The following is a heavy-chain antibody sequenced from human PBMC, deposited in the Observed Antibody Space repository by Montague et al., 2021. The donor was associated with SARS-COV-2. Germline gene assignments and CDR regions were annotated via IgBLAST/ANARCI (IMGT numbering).Heavy chain of an antibody. D-gene: IGHD6-13*01. V-gene: IGHV4-31*03. CDR1: GGSISSGGYY. Sequence: TPSLTCTVSGGSISSGGYYWSWIRQHPGKGLEWIGYIYYSGSTYYNPSLKSRVTISVDTSKNQFSLKLSSVTAADTAVYYCARAPRSIAAAGTASDYWGQGTLVTVSS. CDR3: ARAPRSIAAAGTASDY. J-gene: IGHJ4*02. CDR2: IYYSGST.